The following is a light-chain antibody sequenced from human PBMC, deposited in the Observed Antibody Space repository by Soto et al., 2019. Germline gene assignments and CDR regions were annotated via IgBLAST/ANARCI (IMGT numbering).Light chain of an antibody. Sequence: QSVLTQPASVSGSPGQSITISCTGTSSDVGAYNYVSWYQQHPGKAPKLMIYDISNRPSRVPDRFSGSKSGNTASLTISGLQADDEADYYCTSYTSSSTLGVFGTGTKVTVL. CDR3: TSYTSSSTLGV. J-gene: IGLJ1*01. CDR2: DIS. CDR1: SSDVGAYNY. V-gene: IGLV2-14*01.